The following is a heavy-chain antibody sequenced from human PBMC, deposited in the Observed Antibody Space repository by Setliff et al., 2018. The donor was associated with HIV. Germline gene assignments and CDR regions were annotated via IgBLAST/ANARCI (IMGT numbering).Heavy chain of an antibody. V-gene: IGHV1-18*01. Sequence: ASVKVSCKTSGYMFIAYGMSWVRRAPGQGLEWMGWIGPYNDRTEYAQEFQGRVSLTIDTSASTAYMELRSLRSADTAIYYCARGGYYTSGTWFDPWGQGTLVTVSS. CDR1: GYMFIAYG. J-gene: IGHJ5*02. CDR2: IGPYNDRT. CDR3: ARGGYYTSGTWFDP. D-gene: IGHD3-10*01.